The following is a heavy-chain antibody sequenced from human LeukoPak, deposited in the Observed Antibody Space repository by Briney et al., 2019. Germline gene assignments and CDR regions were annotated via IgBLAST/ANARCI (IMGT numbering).Heavy chain of an antibody. CDR1: GFTFSSHW. V-gene: IGHV3-74*03. D-gene: IGHD4-17*01. Sequence: QPGGSLRLSCAASGFTFSSHWMHWVRQAPGKGLVWVSRVDHGGSGTVYADSVKGRFTISRNNAKNTLYLQMNSLRAEDTAVYYCVREVSGDPWHNWFDPWGQGTLVTVSS. J-gene: IGHJ5*02. CDR2: VDHGGSGT. CDR3: VREVSGDPWHNWFDP.